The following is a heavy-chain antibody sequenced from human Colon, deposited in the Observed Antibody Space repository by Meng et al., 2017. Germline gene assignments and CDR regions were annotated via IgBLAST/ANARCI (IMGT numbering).Heavy chain of an antibody. Sequence: QGRVQRWGAGLLKAAGTLSPRCAVYGGSFSGYYWSWTRQPPGKGLEWIGEISRGGSTEYNPSLKSRVTIAVDTSKNELSLKLSSVTAADTAVYYCAFVEAGTHAGAFNIWGRGTMVTVSS. CDR3: AFVEAGTHAGAFNI. D-gene: IGHD1-7*01. CDR2: ISRGGST. J-gene: IGHJ3*02. V-gene: IGHV4-34*01. CDR1: GGSFSGYY.